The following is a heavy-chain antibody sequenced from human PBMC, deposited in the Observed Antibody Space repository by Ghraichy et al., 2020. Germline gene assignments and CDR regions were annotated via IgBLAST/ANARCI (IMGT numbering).Heavy chain of an antibody. CDR3: ARNYYDSSGYFPWIVYFDY. D-gene: IGHD3-22*01. CDR2: IYTSGST. CDR1: GGSISSYY. Sequence: SETLSLTCTVSGGSISSYYWSWIRQPAGKGLEWIGRIYTSGSTNYNPSLKSRVTMSVDTSKNQFSLKLSSVTAADTAVYYCARNYYDSSGYFPWIVYFDYWGQGTLVTVSS. V-gene: IGHV4-4*07. J-gene: IGHJ4*02.